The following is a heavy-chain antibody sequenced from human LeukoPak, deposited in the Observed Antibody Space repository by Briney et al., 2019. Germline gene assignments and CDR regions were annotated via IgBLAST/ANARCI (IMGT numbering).Heavy chain of an antibody. CDR2: IWYDGSKK. Sequence: GGSLRLSCAASGYTFTSYGMHWVRQAPGKGLEWVAAIWYDGSKKIYADSVGGRFTISRDDSKNTLYLQMNSLRAEDTAVYFCARDLSYGSGEFWGQGTLVTVSS. J-gene: IGHJ4*02. CDR1: GYTFTSYG. D-gene: IGHD3-10*01. V-gene: IGHV3-33*01. CDR3: ARDLSYGSGEF.